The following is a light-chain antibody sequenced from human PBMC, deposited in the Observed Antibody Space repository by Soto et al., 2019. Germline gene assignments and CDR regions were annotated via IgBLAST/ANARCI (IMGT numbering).Light chain of an antibody. CDR2: GNS. CDR3: QSYDSSLSGYV. J-gene: IGLJ7*01. CDR1: SSNIGAGYD. Sequence: QSVLTQPPSVSGAPGQRVTISCTGSSSNIGAGYDVHWYQQLPGTAPKLPIYGNSNRPSGVPDRFSGSKSGTSASLAITGLQAEDEADYYCQSYDSSLSGYVFGTGTQLTVL. V-gene: IGLV1-40*01.